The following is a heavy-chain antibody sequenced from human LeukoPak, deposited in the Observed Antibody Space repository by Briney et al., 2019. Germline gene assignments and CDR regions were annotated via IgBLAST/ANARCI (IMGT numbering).Heavy chain of an antibody. V-gene: IGHV4-38-2*01. Sequence: SETLSLTCAVSRASISSPYYWAWIRQSPGKGLECIRSMFHTGSTYYNPSLKSRVTISLDTSQNQFSLKMRSVTAADTAVYYCASQISSRTLWFDPWGQGILVSVSS. CDR1: RASISSPYY. D-gene: IGHD2-2*01. J-gene: IGHJ5*02. CDR2: MFHTGST. CDR3: ASQISSRTLWFDP.